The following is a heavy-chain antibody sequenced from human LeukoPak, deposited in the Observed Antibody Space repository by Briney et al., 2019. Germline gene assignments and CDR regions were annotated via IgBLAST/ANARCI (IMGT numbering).Heavy chain of an antibody. D-gene: IGHD3-22*01. CDR3: ARQGPIVVVAFDY. V-gene: IGHV4-39*01. J-gene: IGHJ4*02. Sequence: SETLSLTCTVSGGSISSSDYHWGWIRQPPGKGLEWIGSMYYSGSTYYNPSLKSRVTISVDTSKNQFSLKLSSVTAADTAVYYCARQGPIVVVAFDYWGQGTLVTVSS. CDR1: GGSISSSDYH. CDR2: MYYSGST.